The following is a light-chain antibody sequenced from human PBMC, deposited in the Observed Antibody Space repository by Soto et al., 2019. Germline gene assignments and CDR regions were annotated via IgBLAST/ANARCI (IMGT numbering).Light chain of an antibody. CDR3: QQYSSWPTIT. Sequence: EIVMTQSPATLSVSPGERATLSCRASQSVSSNLAWYQQKPGQAPRLLIYGASTRATGIPARFSGSGSGTDFTLTISSLQSEDFAVYYCQQYSSWPTITFGQGTKVDIK. J-gene: IGKJ2*01. V-gene: IGKV3-15*01. CDR2: GAS. CDR1: QSVSSN.